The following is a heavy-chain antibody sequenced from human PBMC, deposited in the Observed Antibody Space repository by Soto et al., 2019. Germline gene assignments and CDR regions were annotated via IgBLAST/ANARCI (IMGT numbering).Heavy chain of an antibody. CDR3: AKSLYCSGGSCYLLHDY. Sequence: GGSLRLSCAASGFTFSSYAMSWVRQAPGKGLEWVSAISGSGGSTYYADSVKGRFTISRDNSKNTLYLQMNSLRAEDTAVYYCAKSLYCSGGSCYLLHDYWGQGTLVTVSS. D-gene: IGHD2-15*01. CDR2: ISGSGGST. CDR1: GFTFSSYA. J-gene: IGHJ4*02. V-gene: IGHV3-23*01.